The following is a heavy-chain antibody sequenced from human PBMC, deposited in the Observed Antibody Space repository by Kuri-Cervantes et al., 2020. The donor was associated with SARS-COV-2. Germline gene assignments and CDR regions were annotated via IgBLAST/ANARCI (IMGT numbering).Heavy chain of an antibody. CDR3: FRGGTSTEDYYYYGIDV. CDR2: LNSYATII. V-gene: IGHV3-64D*08. D-gene: IGHD1-1*01. Sequence: GESLKISCSASGFTFTPYAMHWVRQAPGKGLESVSALNSYATIIYYADSVKGRFTISRDNSRNTLYLEMRNLRPDDTAVYFCFRGGTSTEDYYYYGIDVWGQGTTVTVSS. CDR1: GFTFTPYA. J-gene: IGHJ6*02.